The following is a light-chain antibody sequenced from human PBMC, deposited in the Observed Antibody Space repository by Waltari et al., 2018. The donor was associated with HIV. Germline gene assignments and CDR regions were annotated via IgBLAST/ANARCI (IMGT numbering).Light chain of an antibody. CDR3: QQTYYTPRG. CDR1: QRISSY. V-gene: IGKV1-39*01. Sequence: DIQVTQSPSALSASVGDRVTITCRASQRISSYLNWYQQRPGKAPKLLIYAATTLQSGVPSRFSGSGFGTHFTLTISSVQPEDFAVYYCQQTYYTPRGFGQGTKLDVK. CDR2: AAT. J-gene: IGKJ2*01.